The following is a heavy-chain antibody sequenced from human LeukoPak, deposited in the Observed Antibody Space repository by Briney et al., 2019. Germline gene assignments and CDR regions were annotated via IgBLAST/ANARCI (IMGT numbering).Heavy chain of an antibody. J-gene: IGHJ6*03. V-gene: IGHV1-8*01. CDR3: ARALEGFGYYYYYYMDV. Sequence: ASVKVSCKASGYSFTSYDINWVRQATGQGLEWMGWMNPNSGNTGYAQKFQGRVTITRNTSISTAYMELSSLRSEDTAVYYCARALEGFGYYYYYYMDVWGKGTTVTVSS. D-gene: IGHD3-16*01. CDR1: GYSFTSYD. CDR2: MNPNSGNT.